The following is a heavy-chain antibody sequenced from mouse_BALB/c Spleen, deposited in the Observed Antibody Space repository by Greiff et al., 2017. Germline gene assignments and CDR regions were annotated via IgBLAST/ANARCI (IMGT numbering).Heavy chain of an antibody. D-gene: IGHD1-1*01. CDR1: GFTFSSFG. Sequence: EVQGVESGGGLVQPGGSRKLSCAASGFTFSSFGMHWVRQAPEKGLEWVAYISSGSSTIYYSDTVKGRFTISRDNPKNTLFLQMTSLRSEDTAMYYCAREYYGRSYFDYWGQGTTLTVSS. J-gene: IGHJ2*01. V-gene: IGHV5-17*02. CDR2: ISSGSSTI. CDR3: AREYYGRSYFDY.